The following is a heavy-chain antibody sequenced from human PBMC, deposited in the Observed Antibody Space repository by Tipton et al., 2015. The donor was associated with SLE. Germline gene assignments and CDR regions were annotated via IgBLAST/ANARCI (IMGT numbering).Heavy chain of an antibody. Sequence: TLSLTCTVSGGSISSHYWSWIRQPPGKGLEWIGYIYYSGSTNYNPSLKSRVTISVDTSKNQFSLKLSSVTAADTAVYYCAASPGDYVWGSYRMRYMDVWGKGTTVTVSS. V-gene: IGHV4-59*11. J-gene: IGHJ6*03. CDR3: AASPGDYVWGSYRMRYMDV. CDR2: IYYSGST. D-gene: IGHD3-16*02. CDR1: GGSISSHY.